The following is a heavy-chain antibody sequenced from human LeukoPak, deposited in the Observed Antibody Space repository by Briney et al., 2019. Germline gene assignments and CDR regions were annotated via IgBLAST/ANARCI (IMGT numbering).Heavy chain of an antibody. D-gene: IGHD4-17*01. J-gene: IGHJ4*02. V-gene: IGHV3-64*01. CDR3: ARRGNYYGDSMDF. CDR1: GFTFSSYV. CDR2: ISSNGGST. Sequence: PGGSLRLSCAASGFTFSSYVVHWVRQAPGKGLEYVSAISSNGGSTYYANSVKGTFTISRDNSKNTLYLQMGSLRAEDMAVYYCARRGNYYGDSMDFWGQGTLVTVSS.